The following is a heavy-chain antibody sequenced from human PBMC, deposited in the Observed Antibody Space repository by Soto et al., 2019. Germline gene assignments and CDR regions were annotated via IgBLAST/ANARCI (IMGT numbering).Heavy chain of an antibody. V-gene: IGHV1-69*12. D-gene: IGHD4-4*01. CDR2: IIPIFGTA. J-gene: IGHJ6*02. CDR3: ARATTVTLYYYYGMDV. CDR1: GGTFSSYA. Sequence: QVQLVQSGAEVKKPGSSVKVSCKASGGTFSSYAISWVRQAPGQGLEWMGGIIPIFGTANYAQKFQGRVTITADEXTXXAYMELSSLRSEDTAVYYCARATTVTLYYYYGMDVWGQGTTVTVSS.